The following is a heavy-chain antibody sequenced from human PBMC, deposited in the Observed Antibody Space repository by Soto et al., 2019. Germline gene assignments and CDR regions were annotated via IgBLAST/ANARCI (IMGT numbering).Heavy chain of an antibody. J-gene: IGHJ5*02. CDR2: IYYIGST. CDR1: GGSISSYY. D-gene: IGHD2-2*01. CDR3: ARGLRRQLLNWFDP. V-gene: IGHV4-59*01. Sequence: LSLTCTVSGGSISSYYWSWIRQPPGKGLEWIGYIYYIGSTNYNPSLKSRVTISVDTSKNQFSLKLGSVTAADTAVYYCARGLRRQLLNWFDPWGQGTLVTVSS.